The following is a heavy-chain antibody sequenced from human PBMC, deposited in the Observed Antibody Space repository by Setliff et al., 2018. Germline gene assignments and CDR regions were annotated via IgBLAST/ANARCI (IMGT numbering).Heavy chain of an antibody. CDR1: GGTFSKYG. D-gene: IGHD3-22*01. Sequence: ASVKVSCKASGGTFSKYGISWVRQAPGQGLEWMGGIIPMFGTTNYAQKFQGRVTIITDESTSTAYMELSSLRSEDTAVYYCARAPLSGYYSSPFDYWGQGTLVTVSS. CDR2: IIPMFGTT. V-gene: IGHV1-69*05. J-gene: IGHJ4*02. CDR3: ARAPLSGYYSSPFDY.